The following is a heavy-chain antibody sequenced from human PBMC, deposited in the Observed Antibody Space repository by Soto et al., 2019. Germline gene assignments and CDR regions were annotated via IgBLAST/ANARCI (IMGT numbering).Heavy chain of an antibody. J-gene: IGHJ5*02. CDR2: ISGSGGST. D-gene: IGHD5-18*01. CDR1: GFTFSSYA. V-gene: IGHV3-23*01. Sequence: GGSLRLSCAASGFTFSSYAMSWVRQAPGKGLEWVSAISGSGGSTYYADSVKGRFTISRDNSKNTLYLQMSSLRAEGTAVYYCAKVMVKNWFDPWGQGTLVTVSS. CDR3: AKVMVKNWFDP.